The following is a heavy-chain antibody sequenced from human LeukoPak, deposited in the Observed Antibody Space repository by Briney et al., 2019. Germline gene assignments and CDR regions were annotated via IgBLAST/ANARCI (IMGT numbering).Heavy chain of an antibody. CDR1: GYTFTSYG. V-gene: IGHV1-18*01. Sequence: ASVKVSCKASGYTFTSYGIRWVRQAPGQGLEWMGWISAYNGNTNYAQKLQGRVTMTTDTSTSTAYMELRSLRSDDTAVYYCAREGPDCSSTSCQTDYWGQGTRSPSPQ. CDR2: ISAYNGNT. J-gene: IGHJ4*02. D-gene: IGHD2-2*01. CDR3: AREGPDCSSTSCQTDY.